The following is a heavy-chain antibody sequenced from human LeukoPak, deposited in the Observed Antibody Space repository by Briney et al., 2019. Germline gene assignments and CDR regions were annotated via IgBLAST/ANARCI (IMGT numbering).Heavy chain of an antibody. J-gene: IGHJ4*02. Sequence: SETLSLTCTVSGGSISSGGSYWSWIRQHPGKGLEWIGYIYYSGSTYYNPSLKSRVTISVDTSKNQFSLKLSSVTAADTAVYYCAREVAGTLDYWGQGTLVTVSS. CDR2: IYYSGST. CDR3: AREVAGTLDY. V-gene: IGHV4-31*03. CDR1: GGSISSGGSY. D-gene: IGHD6-19*01.